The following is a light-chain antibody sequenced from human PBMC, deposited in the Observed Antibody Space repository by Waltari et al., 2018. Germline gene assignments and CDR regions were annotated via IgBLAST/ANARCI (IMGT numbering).Light chain of an antibody. V-gene: IGLV2-14*03. Sequence: QSALTQPVSVSGSPGQSITISCTGTSSDIGGYNYVSWYQQVPDKAPKLMIYDVSNRPSGVSSRVSGSKSGNTASLTISGLQAEDEADYFCSTYMDSSTLELFGGGTSLTVL. CDR3: STYMDSSTLEL. J-gene: IGLJ2*01. CDR2: DVS. CDR1: SSDIGGYNY.